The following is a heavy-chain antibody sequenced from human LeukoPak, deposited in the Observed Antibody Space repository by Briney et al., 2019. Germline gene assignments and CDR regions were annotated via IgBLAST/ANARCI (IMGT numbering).Heavy chain of an antibody. Sequence: PGGSLRLSCAASGFTLSNAWMSWVRQAPGKGLEWVAVIWYDGSNKYYADSVKGRFTISRDNSKNTLYLQMNSLRAEDTAVYYCARDDYYDSSGYSYYFDYWGQGTLVTVSS. CDR1: GFTLSNAW. CDR2: IWYDGSNK. D-gene: IGHD3-22*01. V-gene: IGHV3-33*08. J-gene: IGHJ4*02. CDR3: ARDDYYDSSGYSYYFDY.